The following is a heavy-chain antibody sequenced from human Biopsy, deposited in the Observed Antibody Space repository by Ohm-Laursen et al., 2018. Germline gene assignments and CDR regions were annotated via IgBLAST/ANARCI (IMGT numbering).Heavy chain of an antibody. CDR3: ARGYSCRVSIFEASIYWFDT. CDR1: GYSFSTYD. Sequence: ATVKISCKASGYSFSTYDVNWARQARGQGLEWMGWMIPSSGKTGYAQRFQGRVTLTMNTSISTAYMELSGLRSEDTAVYFCARGYSCRVSIFEASIYWFDTWGQGTLVTVSS. D-gene: IGHD6-6*01. CDR2: MIPSSGKT. V-gene: IGHV1-8*01. J-gene: IGHJ5*02.